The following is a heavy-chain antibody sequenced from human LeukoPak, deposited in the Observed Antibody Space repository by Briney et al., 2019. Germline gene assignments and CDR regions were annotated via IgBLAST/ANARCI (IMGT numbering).Heavy chain of an antibody. D-gene: IGHD3-22*01. CDR3: ARGAYYDSSGYSTPAYNWFDP. Sequence: ASVKVSCKASGHTFTGYYMHWVRQAPGQGLEWMGWINPNSGGTNYAQKFQGRVTMTRDTSISTAYMELSRLRSDDTAVYYCARGAYYDSSGYSTPAYNWFDPWGQGTLVTVSS. CDR2: INPNSGGT. V-gene: IGHV1-2*02. CDR1: GHTFTGYY. J-gene: IGHJ5*02.